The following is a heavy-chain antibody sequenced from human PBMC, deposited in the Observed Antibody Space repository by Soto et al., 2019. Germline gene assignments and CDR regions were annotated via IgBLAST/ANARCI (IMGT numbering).Heavy chain of an antibody. D-gene: IGHD5-18*01. CDR1: GGTFRSYA. V-gene: IGHV1-69*13. CDR3: ARERGYSYVYYFDY. J-gene: IGHJ4*02. CDR2: IIPIFGTA. Sequence: SSVKDSCKASGGTFRSYAISWLRQAPAQGLEWMGGIIPIFGTANYAQKFQGRVTITADESTSTDYMELSSLRSEDTDVYYCARERGYSYVYYFDYWGQGTLVTVSS.